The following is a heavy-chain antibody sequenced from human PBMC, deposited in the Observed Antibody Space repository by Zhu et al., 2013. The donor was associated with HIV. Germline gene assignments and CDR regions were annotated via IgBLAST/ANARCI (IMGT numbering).Heavy chain of an antibody. V-gene: IGHV1-3*01. Sequence: QVQLVQSGAEVKKPGASVKVSCKASGYTFTSYAMHWVRQAPGQRLEWMGWINAGNGNTKYSQKFQGRVTITRDTSASTAYMELSSLRSEDTAVYYCARLSSSWYVEYFQHWGQGTLVTVSS. D-gene: IGHD6-13*01. CDR3: ARLSSSWYVEYFQH. CDR2: INAGNGNT. CDR1: GYTFTSYA. J-gene: IGHJ1*01.